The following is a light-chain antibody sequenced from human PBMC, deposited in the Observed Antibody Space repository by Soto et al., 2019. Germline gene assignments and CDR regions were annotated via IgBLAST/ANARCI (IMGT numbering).Light chain of an antibody. V-gene: IGKV3-20*01. J-gene: IGKJ1*01. CDR1: QSVSSNF. CDR3: QQYETSPRT. Sequence: ESVLSQSPGTLSLSPGERTTLSCRASQSVSSNFLDWYQQKPGQAPRLLIYGASSRATGIPDRFSGSGSGTDFTLTISRLEPEDLAVYYCQQYETSPRTFGQGTKVDIK. CDR2: GAS.